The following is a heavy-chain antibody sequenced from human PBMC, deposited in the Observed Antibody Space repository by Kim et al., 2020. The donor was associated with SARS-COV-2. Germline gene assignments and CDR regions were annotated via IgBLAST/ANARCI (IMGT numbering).Heavy chain of an antibody. J-gene: IGHJ4*02. Sequence: AQKFQGRVTMTRDTSISTAYMELSRLRSDDTAVYYCARDGPRASTSCYDYWGQGTLVTVSS. D-gene: IGHD2-2*01. V-gene: IGHV1-2*02. CDR3: ARDGPRASTSCYDY.